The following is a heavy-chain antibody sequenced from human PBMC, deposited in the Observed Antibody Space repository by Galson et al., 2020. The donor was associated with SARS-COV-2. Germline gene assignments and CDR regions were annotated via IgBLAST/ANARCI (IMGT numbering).Heavy chain of an antibody. Sequence: SETLSLTCAVYGGSFSGYSWTWIRQPLGKGLEWIGEINVGGSTNYSPSLRTRVTISVDASKNQFSLNLRYVTAADTALYFCARGHRGVVPSPVLGLGPFYSYYYMDVWAMGTTVTVSS. CDR3: ARGHRGVVPSPVLGLGPFYSYYYMDV. CDR1: GGSFSGYS. CDR2: INVGGST. J-gene: IGHJ6*03. V-gene: IGHV4-34*01. D-gene: IGHD3-16*01.